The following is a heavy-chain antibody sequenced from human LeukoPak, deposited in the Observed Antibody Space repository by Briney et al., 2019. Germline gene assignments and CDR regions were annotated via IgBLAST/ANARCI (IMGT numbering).Heavy chain of an antibody. D-gene: IGHD2-15*01. J-gene: IGHJ4*02. CDR1: GYTFTSYD. CDR3: ARSQRIVVVAAKRYYFDY. Sequence: ASVKVSCKASGYTFTSYDINWVRQATGQGLEWMGWMNPNSGNTGYAQKLQGRVTMTRNTSISTAYMELNSLRSEDTAVYYCARSQRIVVVAAKRYYFDYWGQGTLVTVSS. V-gene: IGHV1-8*01. CDR2: MNPNSGNT.